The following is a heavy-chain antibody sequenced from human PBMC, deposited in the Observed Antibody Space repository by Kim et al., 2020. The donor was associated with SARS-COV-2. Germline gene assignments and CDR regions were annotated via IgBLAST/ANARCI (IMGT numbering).Heavy chain of an antibody. Sequence: SETLSLTCAVSGGSISSSNWWSWVRQPPGKGLEWIGEIYHSGSTNYNPSLKSRVTISVDKSKNQFSLKLSSVTAADTAVYYCARGTGVATEDLDYWGQGTLVTVSS. V-gene: IGHV4-4*02. J-gene: IGHJ4*02. D-gene: IGHD5-12*01. CDR2: IYHSGST. CDR1: GGSISSSNW. CDR3: ARGTGVATEDLDY.